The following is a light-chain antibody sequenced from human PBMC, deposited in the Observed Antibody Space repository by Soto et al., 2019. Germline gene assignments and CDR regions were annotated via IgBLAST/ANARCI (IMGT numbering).Light chain of an antibody. CDR1: SSDVGSYNL. V-gene: IGLV2-23*02. Sequence: QSVLTQPASVSGSPGQSITISCTGTSSDVGSYNLVSWYQQHPGKAPKLMIYEVSKRPSGVSNRFSGSKSGNTASLTISGLQAEDEADYYCCSYAGSSCYVFGTGTKVTVL. CDR3: CSYAGSSCYV. J-gene: IGLJ1*01. CDR2: EVS.